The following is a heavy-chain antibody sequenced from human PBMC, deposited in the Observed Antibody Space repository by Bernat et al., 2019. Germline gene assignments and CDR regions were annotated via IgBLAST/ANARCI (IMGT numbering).Heavy chain of an antibody. J-gene: IGHJ5*02. CDR1: GYTFTSYG. D-gene: IGHD3-3*01. V-gene: IGHV1-18*04. CDR2: ISAYNGNT. Sequence: QVQLVQSGAEVKKPGASVKVSCKASGYTFTSYGISWVRQAPGQGLEWMGWISAYNGNTNYAQKLQGRVTMTTDTSTSTVYMELSSLRSEDTAVYYCARDLDYDFWSGYPVNWFDPWGQGTLVTVSS. CDR3: ARDLDYDFWSGYPVNWFDP.